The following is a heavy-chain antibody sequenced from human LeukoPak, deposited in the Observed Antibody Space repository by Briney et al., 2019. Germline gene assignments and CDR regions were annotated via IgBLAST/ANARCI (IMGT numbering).Heavy chain of an antibody. D-gene: IGHD3-10*01. Sequence: GGSLRLFCAASGFTFSNYWMQWVRQAPGKGLVWVSRINTDGRSTNYVDSVKGRFTISRDNAKNMMYLQMNSLSPEDTAVYFCTRDQSGSYNVWGQGTTVTVSS. CDR1: GFTFSNYW. CDR2: INTDGRST. J-gene: IGHJ6*02. CDR3: TRDQSGSYNV. V-gene: IGHV3-74*01.